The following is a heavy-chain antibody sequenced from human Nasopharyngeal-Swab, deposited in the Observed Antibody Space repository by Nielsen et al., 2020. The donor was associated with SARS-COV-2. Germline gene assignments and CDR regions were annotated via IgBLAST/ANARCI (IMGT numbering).Heavy chain of an antibody. CDR1: GASISRSDDY. D-gene: IGHD6-19*01. CDR3: ARIIRRRGWYSHVDY. V-gene: IGHV4-39*07. CDR2: TYRSGSGGA. Sequence: SETLSLTCTVSGASISRSDDYWGWIRQTPGKGLEWIVSTYRSGSGGAYSNPSLQSRVTISIVPSKNLFSLNLKSVTAADTAVYYCARIIRRRGWYSHVDYWGQGTLVTVSS. J-gene: IGHJ4*02.